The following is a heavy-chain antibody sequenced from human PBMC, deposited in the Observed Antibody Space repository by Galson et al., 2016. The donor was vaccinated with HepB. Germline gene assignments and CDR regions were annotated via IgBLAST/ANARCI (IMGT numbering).Heavy chain of an antibody. D-gene: IGHD1-26*01. V-gene: IGHV3-49*04. CDR1: GFTFSNYG. Sequence: SLRLSCAASGFTFSNYGMHWVRQAPGKGLEWVGFIRSNTYGGTTEYAASVKGRFAISRDDSNSIAYLQMNSLKTEDTAVYYCTPTWLGVETSSWGQGTLVTVSS. CDR3: TPTWLGVETSS. CDR2: IRSNTYGGTT. J-gene: IGHJ4*02.